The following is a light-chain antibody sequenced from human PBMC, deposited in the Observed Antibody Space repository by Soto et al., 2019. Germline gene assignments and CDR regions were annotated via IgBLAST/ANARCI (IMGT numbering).Light chain of an antibody. J-gene: IGKJ1*01. CDR2: GAF. Sequence: EVVMTQSPATLSVSPGERATLSCRASQSVSNYLAWYQQKPGQAPRLLIYGAFTRATGIPARFSGSGSGTEFTLTISSLQSEDFAVYYCHQYNNWPETFGQGTKVEI. CDR1: QSVSNY. CDR3: HQYNNWPET. V-gene: IGKV3-15*01.